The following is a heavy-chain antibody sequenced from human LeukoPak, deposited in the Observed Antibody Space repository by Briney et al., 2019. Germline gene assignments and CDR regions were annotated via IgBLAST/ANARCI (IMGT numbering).Heavy chain of an antibody. V-gene: IGHV3-30*02. Sequence: GGSLRLSCAASGFSFSNYGMHWVRQAPGKGREWVAFIRYDGSNKYYADSVKGRFTISRDNSRNTLYLQMNSLRAEDTAVYYCAKRDGGSYWALDYWGQGTLVTVSS. CDR3: AKRDGGSYWALDY. CDR2: IRYDGSNK. D-gene: IGHD1-26*01. J-gene: IGHJ4*02. CDR1: GFSFSNYG.